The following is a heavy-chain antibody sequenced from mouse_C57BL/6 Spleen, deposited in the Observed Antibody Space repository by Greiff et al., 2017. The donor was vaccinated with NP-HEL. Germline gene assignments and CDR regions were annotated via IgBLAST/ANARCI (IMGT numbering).Heavy chain of an antibody. CDR1: GYTFTDYE. D-gene: IGHD4-1*01. Sequence: VKLMESGAELVRPGASVTLSCKASGYTFTDYEMHWVKQTPVHGLEWIGAIDPETGGTAYNQKFKGKAILTADKSSSTAYMALRSLTSEDSAVYYFTRSGNWVFYAMDYWGQGASVTGSS. V-gene: IGHV1-15*01. J-gene: IGHJ4*01. CDR3: TRSGNWVFYAMDY. CDR2: IDPETGGT.